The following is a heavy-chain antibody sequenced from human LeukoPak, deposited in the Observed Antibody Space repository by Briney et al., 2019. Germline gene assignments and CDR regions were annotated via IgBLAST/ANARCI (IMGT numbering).Heavy chain of an antibody. D-gene: IGHD3-10*01. V-gene: IGHV4-59*08. CDR3: ARQADLYGPVDY. J-gene: IGHJ4*02. CDR2: IYYSGST. CDR1: SGSISSYY. Sequence: SETLSLTCTVSSGSISSYYWSWIRQPPGKGLEWIGYIYYSGSTNYSPSLKSRVIISLDMSKNQFSLKLNSVTAADTAVYYCARQADLYGPVDYWGQGTLVTVSS.